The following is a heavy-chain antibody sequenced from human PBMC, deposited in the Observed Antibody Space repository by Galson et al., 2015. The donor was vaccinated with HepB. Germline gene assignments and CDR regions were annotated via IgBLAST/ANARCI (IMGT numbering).Heavy chain of an antibody. V-gene: IGHV3-7*03. CDR2: IKQDGSEK. J-gene: IGHJ4*02. Sequence: SLRLSCAASGFTFSSYWMTWVRQAPGKGLEWVANIKQDGSEKYYVDFVKGRFTISRDNAKNSLYLQMNSLRAEDTAVYYCARESLVGATADYWGQGTLVTVSS. CDR1: GFTFSSYW. D-gene: IGHD1-26*01. CDR3: ARESLVGATADY.